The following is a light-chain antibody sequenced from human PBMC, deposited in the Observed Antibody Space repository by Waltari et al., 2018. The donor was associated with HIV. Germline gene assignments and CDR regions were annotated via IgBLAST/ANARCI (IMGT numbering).Light chain of an antibody. CDR2: INN. V-gene: IGLV1-44*01. CDR3: AAWDDRLIGVV. CDR1: RSNIGSNT. Sequence: QSVLTQPPSASGTPGQTVTISCSGGRSNIGSNTVNWYQQIPGTAPKLVMYINNQRPSGVPDRFSGSKSGTSASLAISGLQSGYEADYFCAAWDDRLIGVVFGGGTKLTVL. J-gene: IGLJ3*02.